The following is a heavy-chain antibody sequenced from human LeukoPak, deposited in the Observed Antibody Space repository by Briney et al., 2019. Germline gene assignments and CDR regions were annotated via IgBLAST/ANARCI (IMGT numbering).Heavy chain of an antibody. D-gene: IGHD5-18*01. CDR1: GYTXTGYY. CDR2: INPNSGGT. Sequence: ASVKVSCKASGYTXTGYYMHGVRQAPGQGLEWMGWINPNSGGTNYAQRFQGRVTMTRDTSISTAYMELSRLRSDDTAVYYCARGRGRGYSYGYLGYWGQGTLVTVSS. CDR3: ARGRGRGYSYGYLGY. V-gene: IGHV1-2*02. J-gene: IGHJ4*02.